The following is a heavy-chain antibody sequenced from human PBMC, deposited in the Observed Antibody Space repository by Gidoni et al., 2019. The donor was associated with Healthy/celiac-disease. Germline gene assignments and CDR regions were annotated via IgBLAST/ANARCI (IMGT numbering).Heavy chain of an antibody. CDR3: ARGLEYYDILTGIDY. CDR1: GFTFSSYA. Sequence: QVQLVESGGGVVQPGRSLRLSCAASGFTFSSYAMNWVRQAPGKGLEWVAVISYDGSNKYYADSVKGRFTISRDNSKNTLYLQMNSLRAEDTAVYYCARGLEYYDILTGIDYWGQGTLVTVSS. D-gene: IGHD3-9*01. J-gene: IGHJ4*02. V-gene: IGHV3-30-3*01. CDR2: ISYDGSNK.